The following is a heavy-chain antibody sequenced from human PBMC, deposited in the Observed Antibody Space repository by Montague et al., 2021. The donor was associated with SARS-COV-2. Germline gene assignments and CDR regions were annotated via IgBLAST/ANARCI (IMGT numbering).Heavy chain of an antibody. CDR3: ASLPPSIRNYRVVQGYYFDV. J-gene: IGHJ4*02. CDR1: GASISSRSYC. CDR2: KYYSGST. D-gene: IGHD3-3*01. V-gene: IGHV4-39*01. Sequence: SETLSLTCTVSGASISSRSYCWGWIRQPPGKGLEWIGFKYYSGSTYYNPTLKSRVTISVDTSKNQFSLKLSSVTAADTAVYYCASLPPSIRNYRVVQGYYFDVWGQGTLVTVSS.